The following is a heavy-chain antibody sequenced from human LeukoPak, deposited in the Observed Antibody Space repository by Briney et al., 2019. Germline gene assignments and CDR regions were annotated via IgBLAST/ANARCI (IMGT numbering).Heavy chain of an antibody. CDR2: ISGSGGNT. D-gene: IGHD5-18*01. CDR3: LLHVDTAMATGFDY. J-gene: IGHJ4*02. V-gene: IGHV3-23*01. CDR1: GFTFSSYA. Sequence: GESLRLSCAASGFTFSSYAMSWVRQAPGKGLEWVSAISGSGGNTYYADSVEGRFTISRDNSKNTLYLQMNSLRAEDTAVYYCLLHVDTAMATGFDYWGQGTLVTVSS.